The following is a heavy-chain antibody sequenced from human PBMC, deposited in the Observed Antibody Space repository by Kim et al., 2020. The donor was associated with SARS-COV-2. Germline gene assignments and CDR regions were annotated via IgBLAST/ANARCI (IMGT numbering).Heavy chain of an antibody. V-gene: IGHV3-33*01. CDR1: GFTFSSYG. J-gene: IGHJ4*02. D-gene: IGHD3-22*01. CDR3: ARLLDYYDSSLEVSLVDY. Sequence: GGSLRLSCAASGFTFSSYGMHWVRQAPGKGLEWVAVIWYDGSNKYYADSVKGRFTISRDNSKNTLYLQMNSLRAEDTAVYYCARLLDYYDSSLEVSLVDYWGQGTLVTVSS. CDR2: IWYDGSNK.